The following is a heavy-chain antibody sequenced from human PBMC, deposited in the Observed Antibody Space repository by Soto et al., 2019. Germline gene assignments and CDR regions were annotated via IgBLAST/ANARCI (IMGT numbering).Heavy chain of an antibody. CDR3: ARSQGSSTSLEIYYYYYYGMDV. J-gene: IGHJ6*02. CDR1: GGTFGSYA. V-gene: IGHV1-69*01. CDR2: IIPIPGTA. D-gene: IGHD2-2*01. Sequence: QVQLVQSGAEVKKPGSSVKVSCKASGGTFGSYAISWVRQAPGQGLEWMGGIIPIPGTANYAKKFQGRVTIAADESTSTAYMELSSLRPEDTAVYYCARSQGSSTSLEIYYYYYYGMDVWGQGTTVTVSS.